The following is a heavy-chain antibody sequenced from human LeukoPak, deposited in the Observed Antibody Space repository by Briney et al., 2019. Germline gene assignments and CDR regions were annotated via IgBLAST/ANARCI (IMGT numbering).Heavy chain of an antibody. CDR2: IYTSGST. D-gene: IGHD6-13*01. CDR3: ARFSSIAAAFDY. CDR1: GGSISSYY. V-gene: IGHV4-4*07. J-gene: IGHJ4*02. Sequence: PSETLSLTCTVSGGSISSYYWTWVRQPAGKGLEWIGRIYTSGSTNYNPSLKSRVTMSVDTSKNQFSLKLSSVTAADTAVYYCARFSSIAAAFDYWGQGTLVTVSS.